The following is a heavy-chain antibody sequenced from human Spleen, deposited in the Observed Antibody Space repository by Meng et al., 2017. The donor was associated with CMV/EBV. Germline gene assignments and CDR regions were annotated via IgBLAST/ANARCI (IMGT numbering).Heavy chain of an antibody. CDR2: ISASNGHT. CDR3: ARVGGYSSNWYFDL. D-gene: IGHD5-12*01. V-gene: IGHV1-18*01. Sequence: PAYTFSTYTITWVRQAPGQGLEWMGWISASNGHTNYAQKFQGRVTMTTDTSTSTAYMDLRSLRSDDTAVYYCARVGGYSSNWYFDLWGRGTLVTVSS. J-gene: IGHJ2*01. CDR1: AYTFSTYT.